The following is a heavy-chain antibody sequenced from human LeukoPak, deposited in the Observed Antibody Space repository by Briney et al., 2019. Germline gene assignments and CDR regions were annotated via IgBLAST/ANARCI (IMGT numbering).Heavy chain of an antibody. CDR1: GGTFSSYA. Sequence: GASVKVSCTASGGTFSSYAISWVRQAPGQGLEWMGGIIPIFGTANYAQKFQGRVTITADESTSTAYMELSSLRSEDTAVYYCARVARDSSSWYSYYYGMDVWGQGTTVTVSS. CDR2: IIPIFGTA. J-gene: IGHJ6*02. CDR3: ARVARDSSSWYSYYYGMDV. D-gene: IGHD6-13*01. V-gene: IGHV1-69*01.